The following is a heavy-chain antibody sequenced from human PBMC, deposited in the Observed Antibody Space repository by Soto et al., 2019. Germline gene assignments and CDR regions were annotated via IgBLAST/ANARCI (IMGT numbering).Heavy chain of an antibody. CDR3: ARVSGSYYYGMDV. Sequence: QVQLQESGPGLVKPSGTLSLTCAVSGGSISSSNCWSWVRQPPGKGLEWIGEIYHSGSTNFNPSRKSRVTISVDTSKSQFSLELNSVTAADTAVYYCARVSGSYYYGMDVWGQGTTVTVSS. CDR1: GGSISSSNC. J-gene: IGHJ6*02. V-gene: IGHV4-4*02. CDR2: IYHSGST.